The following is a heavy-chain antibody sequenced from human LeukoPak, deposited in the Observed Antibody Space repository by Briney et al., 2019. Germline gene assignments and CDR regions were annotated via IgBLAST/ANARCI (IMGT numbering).Heavy chain of an antibody. CDR3: ASLTRDGYHFEW. J-gene: IGHJ4*02. V-gene: IGHV4-38-2*02. CDR2: VYHSGST. CDR1: GYSISYGYF. D-gene: IGHD6-13*01. Sequence: SETRSLTCTVSGYSISYGYFWAWIRQPPGKGLEWIGSVYHSGSTHYTPSFKSRVTISLDTSKNQFSLKLTSVTAADTAVYFCASLTRDGYHFEWWGRGTLVTVSS.